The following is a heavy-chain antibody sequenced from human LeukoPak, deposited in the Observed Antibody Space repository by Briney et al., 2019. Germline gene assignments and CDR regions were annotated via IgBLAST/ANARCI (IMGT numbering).Heavy chain of an antibody. V-gene: IGHV1-69*13. CDR3: ARGKLWSAPHYYYYYSGMDV. Sequence: SVKVSCKASGGTFSSYAISWVRQAPGQGLEWMGGIIPIFGTANYAQKFQGRVTITADESTSTAYMELSSLRSEDTAVYYCARGKLWSAPHYYYYYSGMDVWGQGTTVTVSS. CDR1: GGTFSSYA. D-gene: IGHD5-18*01. CDR2: IIPIFGTA. J-gene: IGHJ6*02.